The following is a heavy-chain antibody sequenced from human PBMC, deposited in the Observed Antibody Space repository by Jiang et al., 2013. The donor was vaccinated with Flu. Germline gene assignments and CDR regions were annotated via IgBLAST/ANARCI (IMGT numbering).Heavy chain of an antibody. CDR2: ISAYNGDT. Sequence: GAEVKKPGASVKLSCKASGYPFTTYGINWVRQAPGQGLEWMGWISAYNGDTNYAEKVQGRVTMTTDTSTSTAYMELRSLTCADTAVYYCARDYYNSRSWLGGDYWGQGTLVTVSS. D-gene: IGHD6-13*01. CDR3: ARDYYNSRSWLGGDY. CDR1: GYPFTTYG. V-gene: IGHV1-18*01. J-gene: IGHJ4*02.